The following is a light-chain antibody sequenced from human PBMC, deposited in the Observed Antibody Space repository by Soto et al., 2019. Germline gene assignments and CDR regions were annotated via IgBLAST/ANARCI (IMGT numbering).Light chain of an antibody. J-gene: IGKJ3*01. V-gene: IGKV1-33*01. CDR2: DAS. CDR3: QQYDDVLIFT. Sequence: DIRMTQSPSSLSASVGDTVTITCQASQDIRYQLNWYQKRPGKAPRLLIYDASDLEPGVPSRFSGSGSGTDFTCTISGLQTEDASTYNCQQYDDVLIFTCGPGT. CDR1: QDIRYQ.